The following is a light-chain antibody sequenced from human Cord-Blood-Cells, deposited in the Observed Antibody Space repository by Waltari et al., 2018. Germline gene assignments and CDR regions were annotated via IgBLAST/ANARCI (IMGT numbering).Light chain of an antibody. CDR1: QSVSSSY. V-gene: IGKV3-20*01. CDR2: GAS. J-gene: IGKJ2*01. Sequence: EIVLTQSPGPLSLSPGERATLSCRSSQSVSSSYLAWYQQKPGQAPRPLIYGASSRATGIPDRFSGSGSGTDLTLTISRLEPEDFAVYYCQQYGSSPLYTFGQGTKLEIK. CDR3: QQYGSSPLYT.